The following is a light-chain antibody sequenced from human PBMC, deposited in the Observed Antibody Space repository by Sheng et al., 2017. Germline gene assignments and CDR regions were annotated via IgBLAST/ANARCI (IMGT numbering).Light chain of an antibody. V-gene: IGKV1-39*01. Sequence: DIQMTQSPSSLSASVGDRVTITCRASQRISSHLNWYQQKPGKAPKLLIYAASSLPSGVPSRFSGSGSGTDFTLTISSLQPADFATYYCQQSFTTPLTFGGGTKVEI. CDR1: QRISSH. J-gene: IGKJ4*01. CDR2: AAS. CDR3: QQSFTTPLT.